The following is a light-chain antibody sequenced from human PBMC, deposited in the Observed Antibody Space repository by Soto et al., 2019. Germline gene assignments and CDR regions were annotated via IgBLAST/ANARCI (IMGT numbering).Light chain of an antibody. J-gene: IGLJ3*02. CDR1: SGSIASNY. CDR2: EDN. Sequence: NFMLTQPHSVSESPGKTVIISCTRRSGSIASNYVQWYQQRPGSSPTTVIYEDNQRPSGVPDRFSGSIDSSSNSASLTISGLETEDEADYFCQSYDATNQVVGGGTQLTVL. CDR3: QSYDATNQV. V-gene: IGLV6-57*01.